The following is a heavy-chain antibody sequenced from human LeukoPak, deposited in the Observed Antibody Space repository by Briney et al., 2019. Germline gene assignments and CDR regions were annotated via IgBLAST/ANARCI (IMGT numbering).Heavy chain of an antibody. CDR2: IYTSGST. Sequence: PSETLSLTCTVSGGSISSGSYYWSWIRQPAGKGLEWIGRIYTSGSTNYNPSLKSRVTISVDTSKNQFSLKLSSVTAADTAVYYCAIDGGLEYSSSFYYYYYMDVWGKGTTVTVSS. CDR3: AIDGGLEYSSSFYYYYYMDV. CDR1: GGSISSGSYY. J-gene: IGHJ6*03. V-gene: IGHV4-61*02. D-gene: IGHD6-6*01.